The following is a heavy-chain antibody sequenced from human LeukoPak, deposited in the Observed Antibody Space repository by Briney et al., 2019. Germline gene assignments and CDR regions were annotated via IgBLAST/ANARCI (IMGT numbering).Heavy chain of an antibody. V-gene: IGHV1-69*08. D-gene: IGHD3-10*01. CDR2: NIPRLDTK. CDR3: ADLGGPLDV. Sequence: SVKVSCKASGVIFSINWVRQAHGYGLGGMGRNIPRLDTKNYEQNFQGRVTTTAGITTDTFYMELRRMRTEDTAVYYCADLGGPLDVWGQGTTVSVSS. J-gene: IGHJ6*02. CDR1: GVIFS.